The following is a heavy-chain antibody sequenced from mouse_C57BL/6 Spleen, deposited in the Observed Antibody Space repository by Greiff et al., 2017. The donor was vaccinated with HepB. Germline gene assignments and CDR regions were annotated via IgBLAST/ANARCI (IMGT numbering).Heavy chain of an antibody. CDR2: IYPGDGDT. Sequence: QVQLKESGPELVKPGASVKISCKASGYAFSSSWMNWVKQRPGKGLEWIGRIYPGDGDTNYNGKFKGKATLTADKSSSTAYMQLSSLTSEDSAVYFGARVNYYGSSHWYFDVWGTGTTVTVSS. J-gene: IGHJ1*03. CDR1: GYAFSSSW. CDR3: ARVNYYGSSHWYFDV. V-gene: IGHV1-82*01. D-gene: IGHD1-1*01.